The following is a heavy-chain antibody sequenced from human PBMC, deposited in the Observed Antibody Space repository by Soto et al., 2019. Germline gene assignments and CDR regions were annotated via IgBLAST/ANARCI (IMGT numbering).Heavy chain of an antibody. CDR2: IKSKTDGGTT. Sequence: PGGPLRLSCAASGFPFSNAWMSWVRQAPGKGLEWVGRIKSKTDGGTTDYAAPVKGRFTISRDDSKNTLYLQMNSLKTEDTAVYYCTTEPRYSSSWYYFDYWGQGTLVTVSS. CDR3: TTEPRYSSSWYYFDY. D-gene: IGHD6-13*01. V-gene: IGHV3-15*01. J-gene: IGHJ4*02. CDR1: GFPFSNAW.